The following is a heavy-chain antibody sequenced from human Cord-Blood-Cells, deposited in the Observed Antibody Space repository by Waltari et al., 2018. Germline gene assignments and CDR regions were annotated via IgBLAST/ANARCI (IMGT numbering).Heavy chain of an antibody. CDR2: IYYSGST. D-gene: IGHD6-19*01. CDR1: GGSISSYY. CDR3: ARAVLAVAGTGRNFPFDY. Sequence: QVQLQESGPGLVKPSETLSLTCTVSGGSISSYYWSWIRQPPGKGLEWIGYIYYSGSTNYNPSLKSRVTISVDTSKNQFSLKLSSVTAADTAVYYCARAVLAVAGTGRNFPFDYWGKGTLVTVSS. J-gene: IGHJ4*02. V-gene: IGHV4-59*01.